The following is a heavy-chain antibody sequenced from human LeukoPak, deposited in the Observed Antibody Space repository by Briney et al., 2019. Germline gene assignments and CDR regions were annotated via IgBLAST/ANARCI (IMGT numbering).Heavy chain of an antibody. Sequence: GGSLRLSCAASGVSGVTFSNYALNWVRQAPGKGLEWVSDISGSGHTTNYADSVKGRFSISRDNSKTTLYLQRGSLRVEDTAVYYCVGGFFDYWGQGTLVTVSS. V-gene: IGHV3-23*01. CDR1: GVSGVTFSNYA. CDR2: ISGSGHTT. D-gene: IGHD3-16*01. CDR3: VGGFFDY. J-gene: IGHJ4*02.